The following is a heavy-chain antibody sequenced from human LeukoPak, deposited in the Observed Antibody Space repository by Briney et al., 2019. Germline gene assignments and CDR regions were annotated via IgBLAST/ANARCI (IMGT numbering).Heavy chain of an antibody. Sequence: SETLSLTCAVYGGSFSGYYWSWIRQPPGKGLEWIGEINHSGSTNYNPSLKSRVTISVDTSKNQFSLKLSSVTAADTAVYYCARHFWNEADYFDYWGQGTLVTVSS. CDR3: ARHFWNEADYFDY. J-gene: IGHJ4*02. D-gene: IGHD1-1*01. CDR2: INHSGST. CDR1: GGSFSGYY. V-gene: IGHV4-34*01.